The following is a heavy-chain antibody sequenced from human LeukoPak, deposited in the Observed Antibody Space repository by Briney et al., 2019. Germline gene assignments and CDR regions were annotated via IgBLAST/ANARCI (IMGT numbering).Heavy chain of an antibody. CDR3: ASPGRSGSFPLFFDY. CDR1: ALTFSSYA. D-gene: IGHD3-10*01. CDR2: ISGSGIST. V-gene: IGHV3-23*01. J-gene: IGHJ4*02. Sequence: PGGSLRLSCAPSALTFSSYAMSWVRQAPGKGLEWVSAISGSGISTYYADSVKGRFTISRDRSKNTLYLQMNTLRPEDTAVYYCASPGRSGSFPLFFDYWGQGTLVTVSS.